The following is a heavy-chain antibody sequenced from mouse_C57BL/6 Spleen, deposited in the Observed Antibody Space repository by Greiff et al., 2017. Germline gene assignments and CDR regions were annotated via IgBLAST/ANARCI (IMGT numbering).Heavy chain of an antibody. V-gene: IGHV1-55*01. CDR2: IYPGSGST. CDR1: GYTFTSYW. CDR3: ASLGLTWDGAMDY. Sequence: VQLQQSGAELVKPGASVKMSCKASGYTFTSYWITWVKQRPGQGLEWIGDIYPGSGSTNYNEKFKSKATLTVDTSSSTAYMQLSSLTSEDSAVYYCASLGLTWDGAMDYWGQGTSVTVSS. D-gene: IGHD3-3*01. J-gene: IGHJ4*01.